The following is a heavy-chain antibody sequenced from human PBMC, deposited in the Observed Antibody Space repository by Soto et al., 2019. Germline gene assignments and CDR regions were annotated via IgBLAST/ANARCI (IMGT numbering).Heavy chain of an antibody. Sequence: SETLSLTCTVSGGSISSGGYYWSWIRQHPGKGLEWIGDIYYSGSTHYNPSLKSRVTISVDTSKNQFSLKLSSVTAADTDVYYCARGVNYYDSSGYYYPWFDPWGQGTLVTVSS. J-gene: IGHJ5*02. CDR3: ARGVNYYDSSGYYYPWFDP. D-gene: IGHD3-22*01. CDR1: GGSISSGGYY. V-gene: IGHV4-30-4*08. CDR2: IYYSGST.